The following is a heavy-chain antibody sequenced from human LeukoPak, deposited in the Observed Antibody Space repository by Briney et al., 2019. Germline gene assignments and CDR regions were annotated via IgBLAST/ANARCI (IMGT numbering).Heavy chain of an antibody. CDR3: ARVEWGSSWYRVGDY. D-gene: IGHD6-13*01. V-gene: IGHV1-8*01. CDR1: GYTFTSYD. J-gene: IGHJ4*02. Sequence: ASVKVSCKASGYTFTSYDINWVRQATGHGLEWMGWMNPNSGNTGYAQKFQGRVTMTRNTSISTAYMELSSLRSEDTAVYYCARVEWGSSWYRVGDYWGQGTLVTVSS. CDR2: MNPNSGNT.